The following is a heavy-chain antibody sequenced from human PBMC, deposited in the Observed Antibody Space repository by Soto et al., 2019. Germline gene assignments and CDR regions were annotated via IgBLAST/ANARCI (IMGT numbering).Heavy chain of an antibody. Sequence: SLRLSCSASGFSFGDYAITWVRQAPGKGLEWVGFIRRRAYGESTEYAASVKDRFTISRDDSKRIAYLQMHSLRIEDTAAYYCVRNRRDFWTGYSFFDQWGQGTQVTVSS. J-gene: IGHJ4*02. CDR2: IRRRAYGEST. CDR3: VRNRRDFWTGYSFFDQ. CDR1: GFSFGDYA. V-gene: IGHV3-49*04. D-gene: IGHD3-3*01.